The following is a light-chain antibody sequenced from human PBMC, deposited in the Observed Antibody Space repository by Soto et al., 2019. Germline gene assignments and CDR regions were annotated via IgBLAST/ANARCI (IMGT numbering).Light chain of an antibody. J-gene: IGKJ1*01. V-gene: IGKV3-20*01. CDR1: QSVSSNY. Sequence: EIVLTQSPGTLSLSPGERATLSCRASQSVSSNYLAWYQQKPGQAPRLLIYGASSRATGIPDRFSGSGSGTDFTLTITRLEPEDFAVYYCQQYXSSPWTFGQGTKVDIK. CDR3: QQYXSSPWT. CDR2: GAS.